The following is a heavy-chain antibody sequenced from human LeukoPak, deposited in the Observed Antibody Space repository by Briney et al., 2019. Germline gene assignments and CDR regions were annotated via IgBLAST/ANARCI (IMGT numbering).Heavy chain of an antibody. D-gene: IGHD2-15*01. CDR3: ARGDCSGGSCFPYGMDV. Sequence: GGSLRLSCAASGFTFSSYGMHWVRQAPGKGLEWVAVIWYDGSNKYYADSVKGRFTISRDNSKNTLYLQMNSLRAEDTAVYYCARGDCSGGSCFPYGMDVWGQGTTVTVSS. V-gene: IGHV3-33*08. CDR1: GFTFSSYG. CDR2: IWYDGSNK. J-gene: IGHJ6*02.